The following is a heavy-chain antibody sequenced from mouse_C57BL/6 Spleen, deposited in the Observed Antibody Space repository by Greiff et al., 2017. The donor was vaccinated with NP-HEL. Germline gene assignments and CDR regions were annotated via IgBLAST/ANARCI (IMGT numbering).Heavy chain of an antibody. D-gene: IGHD1-1*01. Sequence: QVQLKESGPELVKPGASVKLSCKASGYTFTSYDINWVKQRPGQGLEWIGWIYPRDGSTKYNEKFKGKATLTVDTSSSTAYMELHSLTSEDSAVYFCARYYGSSYRYYAMDYWGQGTSVTVSS. V-gene: IGHV1-85*01. CDR2: IYPRDGST. CDR1: GYTFTSYD. CDR3: ARYYGSSYRYYAMDY. J-gene: IGHJ4*01.